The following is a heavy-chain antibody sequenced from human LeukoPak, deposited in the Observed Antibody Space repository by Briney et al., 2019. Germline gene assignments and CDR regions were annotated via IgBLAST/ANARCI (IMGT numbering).Heavy chain of an antibody. CDR2: IYYSGST. V-gene: IGHV4-39*07. Sequence: SETLSLTCTVSGGSISSSSYYWGWIRQPPGKGLEWIGSIYYSGSTYYNPSLKSRVTISVDTSKNQFSLKLSSVTAADTAVYYCARGPPPIRWLASGYYFDYWGQGTLVTVSS. CDR3: ARGPPPIRWLASGYYFDY. CDR1: GGSISSSSYY. D-gene: IGHD4-23*01. J-gene: IGHJ4*02.